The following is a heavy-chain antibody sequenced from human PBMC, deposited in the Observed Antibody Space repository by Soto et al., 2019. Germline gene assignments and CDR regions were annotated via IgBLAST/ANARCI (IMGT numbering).Heavy chain of an antibody. CDR3: ARDTSPFYNEIYYDALDI. CDR1: GGYSISYY. V-gene: IGHV4-59*01. J-gene: IGHJ3*02. D-gene: IGHD1-26*01. Sequence: PLETLPLTCTFSGGYSISYYWSLIRQPPGKGLEWIGYIYYSGSTNYNPSLKSRVTISVDTSKNQFSLKLSSVTAADTAVYYCARDTSPFYNEIYYDALDIWGQGTVVTVSS. CDR2: IYYSGST.